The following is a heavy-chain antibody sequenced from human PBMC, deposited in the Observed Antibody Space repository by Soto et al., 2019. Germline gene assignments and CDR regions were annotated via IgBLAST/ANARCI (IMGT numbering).Heavy chain of an antibody. J-gene: IGHJ4*02. D-gene: IGHD3-22*01. CDR2: ISGSGGST. CDR3: XSHYYDSSGYYYGPFDY. Sequence: GGSLRLSCAASGFTFSSYAMSWVRQAPGKGLEWVSAISGSGGSTYYADSVKGRFTISRDNSKNTLYLQMNSLRAEDTAVYYCXSHYYDSSGYYYGPFDYWGQGTQVTVSS. V-gene: IGHV3-23*01. CDR1: GFTFSSYA.